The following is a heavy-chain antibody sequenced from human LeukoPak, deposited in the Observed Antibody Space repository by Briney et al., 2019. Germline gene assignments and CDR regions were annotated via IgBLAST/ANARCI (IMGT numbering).Heavy chain of an antibody. CDR3: ARVDWGHYHYYMDV. J-gene: IGHJ6*03. V-gene: IGHV4-39*01. D-gene: IGHD7-27*01. CDR2: IYYSGST. Sequence: PETLSLTCTVSGGSISSSSYFWGWIRQPPGKGLEWIGSIYYSGSTYYNPSLKSRVTISVDTSKNQFSLKLSSVTAADTAVYYCARVDWGHYHYYMDVWGKGTTVTVSS. CDR1: GGSISSSSYF.